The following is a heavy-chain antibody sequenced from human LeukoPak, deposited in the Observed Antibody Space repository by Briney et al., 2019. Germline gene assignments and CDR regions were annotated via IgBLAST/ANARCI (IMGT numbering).Heavy chain of an antibody. CDR1: GGTFSSYA. D-gene: IGHD2/OR15-2a*01. J-gene: IGHJ5*02. CDR2: IIPIFGTA. V-gene: IGHV1-69*05. Sequence: SVKVSCKAPGGTFSSYAISWVRQAPGQGLEWMGGIIPIFGTANYAQKFQGRVTITTDESTSTAYMELSSLRSEDTAVYYCARFLEYWFDPWGQGTLVTVSS. CDR3: ARFLEYWFDP.